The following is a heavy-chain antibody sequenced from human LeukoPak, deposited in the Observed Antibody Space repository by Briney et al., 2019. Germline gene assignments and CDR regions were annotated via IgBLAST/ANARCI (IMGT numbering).Heavy chain of an antibody. Sequence: PSETLSLTCAVYGGSFIGYYCSSIRQPPGKGLEWIWEINHSGSTNYNPSLNSRVTISVDTSKNQFSLKLSSVTAADTAVYYCARGLRRQLLSPPMYNWFDPWGQGTLVTVSS. CDR2: INHSGST. CDR3: ARGLRRQLLSPPMYNWFDP. J-gene: IGHJ5*02. D-gene: IGHD2-2*01. V-gene: IGHV4-34*01. CDR1: GGSFIGYY.